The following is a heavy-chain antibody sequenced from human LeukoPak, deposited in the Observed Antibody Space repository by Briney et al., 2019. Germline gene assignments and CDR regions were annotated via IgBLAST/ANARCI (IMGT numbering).Heavy chain of an antibody. CDR1: GGSISSYH. J-gene: IGHJ4*02. D-gene: IGHD5-18*01. V-gene: IGHV4-59*01. CDR3: TTIKRGDIFGYFDF. Sequence: SSEPLSLTCTFSGGSISSYHWNWIRQPQGEGLEWIGYITYGGFTKYNPSLRGRVTVSLDTSNNHLSLKLSSVTAADTAIYYCTTIKRGDIFGYFDFWGQGALVTVSS. CDR2: ITYGGFT.